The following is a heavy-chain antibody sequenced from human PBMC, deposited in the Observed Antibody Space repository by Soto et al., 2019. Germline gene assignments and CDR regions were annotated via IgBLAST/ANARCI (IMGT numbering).Heavy chain of an antibody. CDR1: GYPFTHYG. D-gene: IGHD3-16*01. V-gene: IGHV1-18*01. J-gene: IGHJ6*02. CDR2: ISPFNGNT. CDR3: ARDQSFDRTYYYGIDV. Sequence: QVQLVQSGAEVKKPGASVRVSCKSSGYPFTHYGITWIRQAPGQGLEWMGWISPFNGNTNYGQTLQGRVTLTTETSTSTVYIELRSLRSDDTAVYYCARDQSFDRTYYYGIDVWGQVTTVTVSS.